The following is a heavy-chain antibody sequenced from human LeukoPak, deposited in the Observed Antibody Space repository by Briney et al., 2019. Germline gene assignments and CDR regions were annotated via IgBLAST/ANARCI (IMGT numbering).Heavy chain of an antibody. CDR1: GFTFSSYA. D-gene: IGHD3-10*01. V-gene: IGHV3-23*01. CDR2: ISGSGGST. J-gene: IGHJ4*02. CDR3: ARFRDLRGVIGYYFDY. Sequence: GGSLRLSCAASGFTFSSYAMSWVRQAPGKGLEWVSAISGSGGSTYYADSVKGRFTISRDHSKNTLFLQMNSLRAEDTAVYYCARFRDLRGVIGYYFDYWGQGTLVTVSS.